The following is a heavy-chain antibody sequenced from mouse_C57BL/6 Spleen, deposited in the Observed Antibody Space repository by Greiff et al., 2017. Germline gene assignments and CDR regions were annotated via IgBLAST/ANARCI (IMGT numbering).Heavy chain of an antibody. Sequence: EVKLVESGAELVRPGASVKLSCTASGFNIKDDYMHWVKQRPEQGLEWIGWIDPENGDTEYASKFQGKATITADTSSNTAYLQLSSLTSEDTAVYYCTFLGQGYWGQGTTLTVSS. CDR3: TFLGQGY. J-gene: IGHJ2*01. CDR1: GFNIKDDY. CDR2: IDPENGDT. D-gene: IGHD3-3*01. V-gene: IGHV14-4*01.